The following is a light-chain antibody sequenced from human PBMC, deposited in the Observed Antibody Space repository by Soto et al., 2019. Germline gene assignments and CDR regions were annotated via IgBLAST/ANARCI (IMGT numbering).Light chain of an antibody. CDR2: VKSDGSH. J-gene: IGLJ7*01. CDR1: SGHSSYA. V-gene: IGLV4-69*01. CDR3: QAWGTSAV. Sequence: VLTQSPSASASLGASVKLTCTLSSGHSSYAIAWYQQQPEKGPRFLMKVKSDGSHNKGDGIPDRFSGSSSGAERHLTISSLQSEDEGDYYCQAWGTSAVFGGGTQLTVL.